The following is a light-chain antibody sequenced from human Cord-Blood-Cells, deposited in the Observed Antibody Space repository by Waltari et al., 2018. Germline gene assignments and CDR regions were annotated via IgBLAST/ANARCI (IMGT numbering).Light chain of an antibody. CDR3: SSYTSSSTWV. Sequence: QSALTQPASVSGSPGQSITIYCTGTSSDDGGYNYVSWYQQHPGKAPNLMIYDVSNRPSGVSNRFSGSKSGNTASLTISGLQAEDEADYYCSSYTSSSTWVFGGGTKLTVL. CDR1: SSDDGGYNY. CDR2: DVS. J-gene: IGLJ3*02. V-gene: IGLV2-14*03.